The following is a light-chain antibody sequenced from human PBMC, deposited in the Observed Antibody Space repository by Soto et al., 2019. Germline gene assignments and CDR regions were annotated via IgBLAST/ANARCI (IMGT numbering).Light chain of an antibody. CDR1: NIGGRS. V-gene: IGLV3-21*02. Sequence: SYELTQPPLVSVAPGQTARITCGGSNIGGRSVHWYQQKPGQAPILVVYDDRDRPSGIPERFSGSNSGNTATLTISRVEVGDEADYYCQVWDSSSDHWVFGGGTKLTVL. J-gene: IGLJ3*02. CDR3: QVWDSSSDHWV. CDR2: DDR.